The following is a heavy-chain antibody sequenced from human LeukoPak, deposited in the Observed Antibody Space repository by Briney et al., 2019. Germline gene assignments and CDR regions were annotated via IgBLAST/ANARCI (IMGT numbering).Heavy chain of an antibody. CDR3: ARDRSNPNLRWSYYFDY. CDR1: GGSISSGSYY. Sequence: QPSETLSLTCTVSGGSISSGSYYWSWIRQPAGKGLEWIGRIYTSGSTNYNPSLKSRVTISVDTSKNQFSLKLSSVTAADTAVYYCARDRSNPNLRWSYYFDYWGQGTLVTVSS. V-gene: IGHV4-61*02. J-gene: IGHJ4*02. CDR2: IYTSGST. D-gene: IGHD1-14*01.